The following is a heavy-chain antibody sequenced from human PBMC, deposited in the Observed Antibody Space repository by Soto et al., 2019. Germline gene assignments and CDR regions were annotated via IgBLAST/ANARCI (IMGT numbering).Heavy chain of an antibody. J-gene: IGHJ4*02. CDR2: ITSSSSYI. D-gene: IGHD6-19*01. CDR1: GFTFSSHS. V-gene: IGHV3-21*01. Sequence: TGGSLRLSCAASGFTFSSHSMNWVRQAPGKGLEWVSSITSSSSYINYADSVKGRFTISRDNAKTSLYLQMNSLRAEDTAVYYFAREPGVSSGWYVDYWGQGTLVTVSS. CDR3: AREPGVSSGWYVDY.